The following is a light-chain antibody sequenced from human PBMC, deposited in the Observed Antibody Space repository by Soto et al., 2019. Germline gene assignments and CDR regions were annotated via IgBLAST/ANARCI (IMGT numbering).Light chain of an antibody. V-gene: IGKV1-9*01. Sequence: DIQLTQSPSFLSASVGDRVTITCRASQGINNYLAWYQQKPGKVPKLLMYGASTLQSGAPSRFSGSGYGTEFTLTISNLQPEDFATYYCQQLNSYPITFGQGTRLDIK. CDR1: QGINNY. CDR2: GAS. CDR3: QQLNSYPIT. J-gene: IGKJ5*01.